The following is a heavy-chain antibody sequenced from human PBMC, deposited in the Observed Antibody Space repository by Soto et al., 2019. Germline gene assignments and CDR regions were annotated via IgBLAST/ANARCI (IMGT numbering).Heavy chain of an antibody. J-gene: IGHJ4*02. Sequence: VGSLRLSCAASGFTFSSYSMNWVRQAPGKGLEWVSFISGSSSYIYYADSVKGRFTISRDNAKNSLYVQMNSLSAEDTAVYYCARMFGVSVSGTFYFDYWGQGTLVTVSS. CDR3: ARMFGVSVSGTFYFDY. V-gene: IGHV3-21*01. CDR2: ISGSSSYI. CDR1: GFTFSSYS. D-gene: IGHD6-19*01.